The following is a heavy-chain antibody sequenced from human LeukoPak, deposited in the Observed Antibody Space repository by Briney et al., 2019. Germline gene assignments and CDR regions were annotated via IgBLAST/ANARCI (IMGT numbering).Heavy chain of an antibody. CDR1: GGSFSGYY. V-gene: IGHV4-34*01. CDR2: INHSGST. J-gene: IGHJ4*02. D-gene: IGHD1-26*01. CDR3: ARGSRWELPLDY. Sequence: PSETLSLTCAVYGGSFSGYYWSWIRQPPGKGLEWIGEINHSGSTNYNPSLKSRVTISVDTSKNQFSLKLSSVTAADTAVYYCARGSRWELPLDYWGQGTLVTVSS.